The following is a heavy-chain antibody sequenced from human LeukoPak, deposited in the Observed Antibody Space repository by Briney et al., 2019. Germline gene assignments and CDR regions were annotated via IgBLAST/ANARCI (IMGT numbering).Heavy chain of an antibody. CDR2: IYYSGST. D-gene: IGHD6-19*01. Sequence: PSETLSLTCTVSGGSISSYYWSWIRQPPGKGLEWIGYIYYSGSTNYNLSLKSRVTISVDTSKNQFSLKLSSVTAADTAVYYCARRGSSGWDFDYWGQGTLVTVSS. J-gene: IGHJ4*02. CDR1: GGSISSYY. CDR3: ARRGSSGWDFDY. V-gene: IGHV4-59*08.